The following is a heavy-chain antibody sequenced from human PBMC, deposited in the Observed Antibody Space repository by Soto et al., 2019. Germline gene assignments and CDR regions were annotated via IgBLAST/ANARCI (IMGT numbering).Heavy chain of an antibody. D-gene: IGHD3-10*01. Sequence: QVQLQESGPGLVKPSQTLSLTCTVSGGSISSGDYYWSWIRQPPGKGLEWIGYIYYSGSTYYKPTLKSRVTISVDTSKNSFSLKQSSVTAADTAVYYCAREITMVRGVIPSPTFDYWGQVTLVTVSS. CDR3: AREITMVRGVIPSPTFDY. V-gene: IGHV4-30-4*01. J-gene: IGHJ4*02. CDR2: IYYSGST. CDR1: GGSISSGDYY.